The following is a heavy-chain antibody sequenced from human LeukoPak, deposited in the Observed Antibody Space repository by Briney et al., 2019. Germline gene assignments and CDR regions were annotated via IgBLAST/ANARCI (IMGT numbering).Heavy chain of an antibody. CDR1: GYTFTSYA. V-gene: IGHV1-3*01. D-gene: IGHD3-10*01. Sequence: ASVKVSCKASGYTFTSYAMHWVRQAPGQRREGMGWINAGNGNTKYSQKFQGRVTITRDTSASTAYMELSSLRSEDTAVYYCAREILWFGEKAFDIWGQGTMVTVSS. CDR3: AREILWFGEKAFDI. J-gene: IGHJ3*02. CDR2: INAGNGNT.